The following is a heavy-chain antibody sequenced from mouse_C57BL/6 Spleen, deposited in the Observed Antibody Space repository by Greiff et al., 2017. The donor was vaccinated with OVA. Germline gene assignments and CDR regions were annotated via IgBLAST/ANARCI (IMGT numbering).Heavy chain of an antibody. Sequence: EVKLMESGGGLVQPKGSLKLSCAASGFTFNTYAMHWVRQAPGKGLEWVARIRRKSSNYATYYADSVKDSFTISRDDSQSMLYLQMNKLKTEYTAMYYCVRDRRLLLDYWGQGTTLTVSS. V-gene: IGHV10-3*01. CDR1: GFTFNTYA. D-gene: IGHD2-3*01. J-gene: IGHJ2*01. CDR3: VRDRRLLLDY. CDR2: IRRKSSNYAT.